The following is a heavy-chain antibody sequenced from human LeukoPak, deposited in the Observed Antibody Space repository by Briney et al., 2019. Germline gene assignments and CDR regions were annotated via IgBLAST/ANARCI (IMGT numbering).Heavy chain of an antibody. CDR3: ASTIMITFGGVIAYWFDP. CDR2: IYYSGST. CDR1: GGSISSYY. J-gene: IGHJ5*02. Sequence: SETLSLTCTVSGGSISSYYWSWIRQPPGKGLEWIGSIYYSGSTYYNPSLKSRVTISVDTSKNQFSLKLSSVTAADTAVYYCASTIMITFGGVIAYWFDPWGQGTLVTVSS. V-gene: IGHV4-39*07. D-gene: IGHD3-16*02.